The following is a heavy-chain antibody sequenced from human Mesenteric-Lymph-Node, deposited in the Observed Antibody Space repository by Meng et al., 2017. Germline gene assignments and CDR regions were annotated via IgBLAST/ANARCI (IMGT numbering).Heavy chain of an antibody. J-gene: IGHJ1*01. CDR1: GGSISSYY. D-gene: IGHD3-22*01. Sequence: SETLSLTCTVSGGSISSYYWSWIRQPPGKGLEWIGCIFYSGSTNYNPSLKSRVTISVDTSKNQFSLNLNSVTAADTAVYYCARGYYDSRVYYPPGEWGQGTMVTVSS. CDR3: ARGYYDSRVYYPPGE. CDR2: IFYSGST. V-gene: IGHV4-59*01.